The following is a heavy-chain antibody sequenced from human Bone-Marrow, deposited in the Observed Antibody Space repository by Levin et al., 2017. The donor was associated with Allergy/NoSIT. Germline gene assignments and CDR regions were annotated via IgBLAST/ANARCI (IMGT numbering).Heavy chain of an antibody. CDR2: IRDSARST. Sequence: VASVKVSCAASGFTFSSYAMSWVRQAPGKGLEWVSAIRDSARSTYYADSVKGRFTISRDNSKNTLYLQMNSLRAEDTAIYYCAKDTLIRLWPHYFDYWGQGTLVTVSS. CDR1: GFTFSSYA. V-gene: IGHV3-23*01. J-gene: IGHJ4*02. D-gene: IGHD5-18*01. CDR3: AKDTLIRLWPHYFDY.